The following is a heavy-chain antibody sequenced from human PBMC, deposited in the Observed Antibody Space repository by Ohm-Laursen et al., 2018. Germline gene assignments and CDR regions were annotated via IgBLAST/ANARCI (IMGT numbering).Heavy chain of an antibody. CDR3: ARRDCNGGSCWVFSP. D-gene: IGHD2-15*01. J-gene: IGHJ4*02. V-gene: IGHV5-51*01. CDR2: IYPSDSDT. CDR1: GYSFTSYW. Sequence: ESLKISCKGSGYSFTSYWIGWVRQMPGKGLEWMGFIYPSDSDTTYSPSFQGQVTISADKSISTAYLQWSSLKASDTAMYYCARRDCNGGSCWVFSPWGQGTLVTVSS.